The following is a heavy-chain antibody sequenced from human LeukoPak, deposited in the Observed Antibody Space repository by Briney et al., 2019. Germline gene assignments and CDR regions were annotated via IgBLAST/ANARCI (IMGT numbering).Heavy chain of an antibody. Sequence: SETLSLTCTVSGGSISSSSYYWSWIRQPPGKGLEWIGYIHYSGATSYNPSLNSRVTVSVDTSKNQLSLKLNSVTAADTAVYYCAREYSAFEIWGPGTMVTVSS. V-gene: IGHV4-61*01. CDR3: AREYSAFEI. J-gene: IGHJ3*02. D-gene: IGHD1-1*01. CDR1: GGSISSSSYY. CDR2: IHYSGAT.